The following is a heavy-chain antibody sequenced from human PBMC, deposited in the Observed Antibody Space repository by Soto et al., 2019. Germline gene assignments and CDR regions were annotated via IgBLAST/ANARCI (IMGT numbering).Heavy chain of an antibody. J-gene: IGHJ6*02. CDR1: GFTFRSYA. D-gene: IGHD2-15*01. Sequence: EVQLLESGGGLVQPGGSLRLSCAASGFTFRSYAMSWVRQAPRKGLEWVSAISGSGGNIYYADSVKGRFTISRDNSKSTLYLEMKSLRAEDAAVYYCAKDKGPSVGATPGYYYQGLDVWGQGTTVTVSS. V-gene: IGHV3-23*01. CDR2: ISGSGGNI. CDR3: AKDKGPSVGATPGYYYQGLDV.